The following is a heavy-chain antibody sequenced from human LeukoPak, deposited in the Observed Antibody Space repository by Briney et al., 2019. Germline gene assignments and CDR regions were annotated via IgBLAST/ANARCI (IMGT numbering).Heavy chain of an antibody. CDR3: ARDRRIWGFDY. CDR1: GGSISSYY. V-gene: IGHV4-39*02. CDR2: IYYSGST. J-gene: IGHJ4*02. Sequence: PSETLSLTCTVSGGSISSYYWSWIRQPPGKGLEWIGSIYYSGSTYYNPSLKSRVTISVDTSKNQFSLKLSSVTAADTAVYYCARDRRIWGFDYWGQGTLVTVSS. D-gene: IGHD2-15*01.